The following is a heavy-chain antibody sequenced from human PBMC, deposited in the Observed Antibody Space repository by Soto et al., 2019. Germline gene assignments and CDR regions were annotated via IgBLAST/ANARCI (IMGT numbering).Heavy chain of an antibody. D-gene: IGHD2-2*01. V-gene: IGHV2-26*03. CDR3: ARTLGYCSSTSCYQYKWFDP. CDR1: GDSVSSNSAA. CDR2: IFSNDEK. Sequence: PSQTLSLTCVISGDSVSSNSAAWNWIRQPPGKALEWLAHIFSNDEKSYSTSLKSRLTISEDTSKSQVVLTMTNMDPVDTATYYCARTLGYCSSTSCYQYKWFDPWGQGTLVNVS. J-gene: IGHJ5*02.